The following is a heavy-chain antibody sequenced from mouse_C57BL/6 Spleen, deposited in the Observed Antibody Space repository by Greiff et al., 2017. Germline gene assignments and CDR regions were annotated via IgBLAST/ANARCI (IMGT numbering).Heavy chain of an antibody. CDR3: TLNYYGSSSWFAY. J-gene: IGHJ3*01. V-gene: IGHV14-4*01. D-gene: IGHD1-1*01. CDR1: GFNIKDDY. CDR2: IDPENGDT. Sequence: VKLQQSGAELVRPGASVKLSCTASGFNIKDDYMHWVKQRPEQGLAWIGWIDPENGDTEYASKFQGKATITADTSSNTAYLQLSSLTSEDTAVYYCTLNYYGSSSWFAYWGQGTLVTVSA.